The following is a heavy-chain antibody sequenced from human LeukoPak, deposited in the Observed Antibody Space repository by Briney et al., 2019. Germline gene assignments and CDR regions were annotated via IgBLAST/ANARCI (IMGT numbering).Heavy chain of an antibody. Sequence: GGSLRLSCAASGFTFSSYAMSWVRQAPGKGLEWVSAISGSGGSTYYADSVKGRFTISRDNSKNTLYLQMNSLRAEDTAVYCCAKDRGVQDAVLALDYWGQGTLVTVSS. CDR3: AKDRGVQDAVLALDY. CDR2: ISGSGGST. D-gene: IGHD3-10*01. J-gene: IGHJ4*02. V-gene: IGHV3-23*01. CDR1: GFTFSSYA.